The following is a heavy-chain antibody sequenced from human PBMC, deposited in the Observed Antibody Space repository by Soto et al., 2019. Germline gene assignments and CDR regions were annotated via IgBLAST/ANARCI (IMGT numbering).Heavy chain of an antibody. Sequence: GGSLRLSCAASGFTFSDHYMDWVRQAPGKGLEWVGRTRNKANSYTTEYAASVKGRFTISRDDSKNSLYLQMNSLKTEDTAVYYCARVLVASDWNPDAFDIWGQGTMVTVSS. CDR1: GFTFSDHY. CDR3: ARVLVASDWNPDAFDI. V-gene: IGHV3-72*01. D-gene: IGHD1-1*01. J-gene: IGHJ3*02. CDR2: TRNKANSYTT.